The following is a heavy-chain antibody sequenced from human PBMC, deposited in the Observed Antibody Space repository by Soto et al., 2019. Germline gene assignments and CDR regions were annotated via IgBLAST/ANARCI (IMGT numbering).Heavy chain of an antibody. Sequence: SETLSLTCTVSGGSVSSASYYWSWIRQPPGKGLEWIGYIYYSGSTNYNPSLKSRVTISVDTSKNQFSLKLSSVTAADTAVYYCAREVATTPGYYYGMDVWGQGTTVTVSS. CDR3: AREVATTPGYYYGMDV. CDR2: IYYSGST. D-gene: IGHD5-12*01. V-gene: IGHV4-61*01. CDR1: GGSVSSASYY. J-gene: IGHJ6*02.